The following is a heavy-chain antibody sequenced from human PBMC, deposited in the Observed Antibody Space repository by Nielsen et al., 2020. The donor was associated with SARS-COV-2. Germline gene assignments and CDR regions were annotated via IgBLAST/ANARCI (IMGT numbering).Heavy chain of an antibody. CDR2: ISSSSSYI. V-gene: IGHV3-21*01. D-gene: IGHD3-22*01. Sequence: GESLKISCAASGFTVSSNYMNWVRQAPGKGLEWVSSISSSSSYIYYADSVKGRFTISRDNAKNSLYLQMNSLRAEDTAVYYCARRDYYYDSSGFDAFDIWGQGTMVTVSS. CDR3: ARRDYYYDSSGFDAFDI. J-gene: IGHJ3*02. CDR1: GFTVSSNY.